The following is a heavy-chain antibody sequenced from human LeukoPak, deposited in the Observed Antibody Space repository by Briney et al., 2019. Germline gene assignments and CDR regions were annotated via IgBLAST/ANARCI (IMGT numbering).Heavy chain of an antibody. J-gene: IGHJ4*02. Sequence: GGSLRLSCAASGFTFSSYAMSWARQAPGKGLEWVSALSGSGGSTYYADSVKGRFTISRDNSKNTLYLQMNSLRAEDTAVYYCAKGGYSSGWYRDYFDYWGQGTLVTVSS. CDR2: LSGSGGST. CDR1: GFTFSSYA. D-gene: IGHD6-19*01. V-gene: IGHV3-23*01. CDR3: AKGGYSSGWYRDYFDY.